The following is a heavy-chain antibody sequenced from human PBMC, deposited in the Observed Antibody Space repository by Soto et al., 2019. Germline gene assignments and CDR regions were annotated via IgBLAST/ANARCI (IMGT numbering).Heavy chain of an antibody. CDR2: ISGSGGST. V-gene: IGHV3-23*01. CDR1: GFTFSSYA. Sequence: EAQLLESGGGLVQPGGSLRLSCAASGFTFSSYAMSWVRQAPGKGLEWVSAISGSGGSTYYADSVKGRFTISRDNSKNTLYLQMNSLRAEDTAVYYCAKDKGQLAFYYYYGMDVWGQGTTVTVSS. D-gene: IGHD6-13*01. J-gene: IGHJ6*02. CDR3: AKDKGQLAFYYYYGMDV.